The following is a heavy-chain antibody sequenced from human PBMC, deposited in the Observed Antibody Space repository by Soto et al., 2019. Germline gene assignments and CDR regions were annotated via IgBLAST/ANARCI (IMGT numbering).Heavy chain of an antibody. V-gene: IGHV3-23*01. CDR2: ISGSGGST. J-gene: IGHJ4*02. D-gene: IGHD2-2*03. Sequence: GGSLRLSCAASGFTLSSYAMSWVRQAPGKGLEWVSAISGSGGSTYYADAVKGRFTISRDNSKNTLYLQMNSLRAEDTAVYYCAKVGYCSSTSCSYLFDYWGQGTLVTVSS. CDR3: AKVGYCSSTSCSYLFDY. CDR1: GFTLSSYA.